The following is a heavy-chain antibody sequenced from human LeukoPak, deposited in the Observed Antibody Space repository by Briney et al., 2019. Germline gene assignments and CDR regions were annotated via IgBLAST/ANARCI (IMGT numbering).Heavy chain of an antibody. CDR3: AKDASSSPNDAFDI. J-gene: IGHJ3*02. D-gene: IGHD6-6*01. CDR2: SYYSWST. V-gene: IGHV4-39*06. CDR1: GGSISSSSSY. Sequence: SETLSLTCSVSGGSISSSSSYWGWIRQPPGKGLEWIGRSYYSWSTNYNPSLKSRVTISVDTSKHQSPLKLNSATAAHTAVYYCAKDASSSPNDAFDIWGQGPIVTVSP.